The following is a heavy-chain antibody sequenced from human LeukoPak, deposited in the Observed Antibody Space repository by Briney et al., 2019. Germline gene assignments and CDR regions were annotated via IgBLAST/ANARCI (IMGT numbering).Heavy chain of an antibody. CDR1: GFTFSTYG. Sequence: GGSLRLSCAASGFTFSTYGMHWVDQAPGKGLEWVAVISYDGSNKYHADSVRGRFTISRDNSKNTLYLQLNSLRAEDTAVYYCAKSGCTSTSCYIEYWGQGTLLSVSS. CDR3: AKSGCTSTSCYIEY. V-gene: IGHV3-30*18. J-gene: IGHJ4*02. D-gene: IGHD2-2*01. CDR2: ISYDGSNK.